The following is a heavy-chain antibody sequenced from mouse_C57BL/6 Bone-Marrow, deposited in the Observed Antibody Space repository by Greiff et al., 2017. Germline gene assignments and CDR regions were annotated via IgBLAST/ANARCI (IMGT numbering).Heavy chain of an antibody. D-gene: IGHD1-1*01. J-gene: IGHJ1*03. Sequence: VQGVESGAELAKPGAPVKLSCKASGYTFPSYWMHWVNQRLGQGLEWIGYINPSSGYTKYNQKFKDKATLTAEKSSSTADMHLSSRTYEDSAVDYCAGWRCGSSLWYFGVWGTGTTVTVS. CDR1: GYTFPSYW. CDR3: AGWRCGSSLWYFGV. V-gene: IGHV1-7*01. CDR2: INPSSGYT.